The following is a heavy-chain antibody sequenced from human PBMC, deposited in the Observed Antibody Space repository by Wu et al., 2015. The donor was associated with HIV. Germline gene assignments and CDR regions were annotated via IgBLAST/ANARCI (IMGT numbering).Heavy chain of an antibody. Sequence: QVQLVQSGAEVKKPGASVKVSCKASGYSFSFFGISWVRQAPGQGLEWMGWVSSYNGNTQYAQKFQGRVTMTTDTSTSTAHMELRSLRSDDTAVYYCAREGMTTVTTVAFDNWAKGQWSPSLQ. J-gene: IGHJ3*02. CDR1: GYSFSFFG. CDR3: AREGMTTVTTVAFDN. D-gene: IGHD4-17*01. CDR2: VSSYNGNT. V-gene: IGHV1-18*01.